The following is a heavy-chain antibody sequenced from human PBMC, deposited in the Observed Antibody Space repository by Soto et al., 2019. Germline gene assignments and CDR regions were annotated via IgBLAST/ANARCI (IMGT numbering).Heavy chain of an antibody. V-gene: IGHV5-51*01. Sequence: PGESLKISCRGSGYSFTSYWIGWVRQMPGKGLEWMGIIYPGDSDTRYSPSFQGQVIMTADTSTSTAYMELRSLRSDDTAIYYCTREGSAPYYYYGMDAWGQGTTVTVSS. CDR1: GYSFTSYW. CDR2: IYPGDSDT. CDR3: TREGSAPYYYYGMDA. D-gene: IGHD3-10*01. J-gene: IGHJ6*02.